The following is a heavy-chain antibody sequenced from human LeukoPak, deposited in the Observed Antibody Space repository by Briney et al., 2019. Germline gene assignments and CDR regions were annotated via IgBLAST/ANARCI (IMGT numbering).Heavy chain of an antibody. D-gene: IGHD5-24*01. Sequence: GGPLRLSCAASGFTFSDYYMSWIRQAPGKGLEWVSYISSSGSTIYYADSVKGRFTISRDNAKNSLYPQMNSLRAEDTAVYYCARVGRDGYNFRFDPWGQGTLVTVSS. CDR3: ARVGRDGYNFRFDP. CDR1: GFTFSDYY. CDR2: ISSSGSTI. V-gene: IGHV3-11*01. J-gene: IGHJ5*02.